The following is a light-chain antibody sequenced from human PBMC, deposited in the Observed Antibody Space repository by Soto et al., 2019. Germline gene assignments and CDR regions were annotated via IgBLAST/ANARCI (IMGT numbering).Light chain of an antibody. CDR3: GTWDGRPNTVV. J-gene: IGLJ3*02. Sequence: QSVLTQTPSVSAAPGQKVTISCSGSNSNIGKNYVSWYQQLPGTAPKLLIYEDDKRPSGIPDRFSGSKSGTSSTLAITGLQTGDEADYYCGTWDGRPNTVVFGGGTKLTVL. V-gene: IGLV1-51*01. CDR2: EDD. CDR1: NSNIGKNY.